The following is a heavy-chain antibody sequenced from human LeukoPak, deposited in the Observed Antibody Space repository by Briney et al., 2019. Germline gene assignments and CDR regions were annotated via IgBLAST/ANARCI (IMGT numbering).Heavy chain of an antibody. Sequence: PGGSLRLSCAASGFTFDDYAMHWVRQAPGKGLEWVSLISWDGGSTYYADSVKGRFTISRDNSKNSLYPQMNSLRAEDTALYYCAKAEETWLQLGYWGQGTLVTVSS. D-gene: IGHD5-24*01. V-gene: IGHV3-43D*04. CDR2: ISWDGGST. J-gene: IGHJ4*02. CDR3: AKAEETWLQLGY. CDR1: GFTFDDYA.